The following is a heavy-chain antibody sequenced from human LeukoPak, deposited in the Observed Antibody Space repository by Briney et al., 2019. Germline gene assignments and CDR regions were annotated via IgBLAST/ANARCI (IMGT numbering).Heavy chain of an antibody. V-gene: IGHV3-23*01. CDR2: ISDSGGST. CDR3: VKSSGDWE. D-gene: IGHD2-21*02. CDR1: GFTFSTYS. J-gene: IGHJ4*02. Sequence: SGGSLRLSCAASGFTFSTYSMIWVRQALGKGLEWVSAISDSGGSTYYADSVKGRFTISRDNSKNTLYLQMNSLRAEDTAVYYCVKSSGDWEWGQGTLVTVSS.